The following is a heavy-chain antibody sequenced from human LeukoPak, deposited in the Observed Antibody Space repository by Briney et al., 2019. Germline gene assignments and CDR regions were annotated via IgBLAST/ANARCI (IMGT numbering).Heavy chain of an antibody. CDR1: GFTFSSYS. Sequence: GGSLRLSCAASGFTFSSYSMNWVRQAPGKGLEWVSSISSSSSYIYYADSVKGRFTISRDNAKNSLCLQMNSLRAEDTAVYYCASFASNLIGLDYWGQGTLVTVSS. V-gene: IGHV3-21*01. J-gene: IGHJ4*02. CDR2: ISSSSSYI. D-gene: IGHD3-16*02. CDR3: ASFASNLIGLDY.